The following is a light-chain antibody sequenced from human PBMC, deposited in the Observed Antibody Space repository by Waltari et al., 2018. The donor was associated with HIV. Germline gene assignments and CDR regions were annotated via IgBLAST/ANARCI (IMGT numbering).Light chain of an antibody. J-gene: IGKJ3*01. V-gene: IGKV3-15*01. CDR2: AAS. CDR1: QSVSSN. CDR3: QQYNSWPPRFT. Sequence: IVLPQSQATLAGCPGDSAVLSCRASQSVSSNLAWDQQTPGQAPRLLIYAASTRATGIPPRFRGSGSGTEFTLTISGLQSEDFAFYYCQQYNSWPPRFTFGPGTKVDFK.